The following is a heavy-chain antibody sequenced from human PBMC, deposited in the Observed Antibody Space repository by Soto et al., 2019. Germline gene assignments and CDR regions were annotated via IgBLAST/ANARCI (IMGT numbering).Heavy chain of an antibody. CDR1: GGSISSSSYY. CDR3: ARHPTVTDYFDY. Sequence: SETLSLTCTVSGGSISSSSYYWGWIRQPPGKGLEWIGSIYYSGSTYYNPSLKSRVTISVDTSKNQFSLKLSSVTAADTAVYYCARHPTVTDYFDYWGQGTLVTVSS. V-gene: IGHV4-39*01. J-gene: IGHJ4*02. D-gene: IGHD4-17*01. CDR2: IYYSGST.